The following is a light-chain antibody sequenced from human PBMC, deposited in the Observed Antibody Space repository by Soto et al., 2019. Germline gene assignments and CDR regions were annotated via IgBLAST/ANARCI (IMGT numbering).Light chain of an antibody. CDR2: GNT. CDR1: SSNIGAGYD. CDR3: QSYDSSLSAL. Sequence: QSVLTQPPSVSGAPGQRVTISCTGSSSNIGAGYDVHWYQQLPGRAPKLLIYGNTNRPAGVPDRFSGSKSDTSASLAITGLQAEDEADYYGQSYDSSLSALFGGGTKLTVL. J-gene: IGLJ2*01. V-gene: IGLV1-40*01.